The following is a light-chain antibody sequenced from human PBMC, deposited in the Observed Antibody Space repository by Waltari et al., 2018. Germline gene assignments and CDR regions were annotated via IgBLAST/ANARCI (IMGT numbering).Light chain of an antibody. CDR2: SNN. J-gene: IGLJ3*02. CDR1: SNNVGTQR. CDR3: SAWDSSLSARV. Sequence: QAGLTQPPSVSKDLRQTATLTRTGNSNNVGTQRTAWLQQHQGHPPKPLSYSNNIRPSGISERFTASRSGNTASLTITGLRPEDEADYYCSAWDSSLSARVFGGGTKLTVL. V-gene: IGLV10-54*01.